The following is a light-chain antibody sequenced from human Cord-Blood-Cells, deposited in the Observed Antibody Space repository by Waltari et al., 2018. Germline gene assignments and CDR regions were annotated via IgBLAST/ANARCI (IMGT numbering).Light chain of an antibody. CDR1: RSDVGGYNY. V-gene: IGLV2-14*01. Sequence: QSALTQPASVSGSPGPSITISCTGTRSDVGGYNYVSWYQQHPGKAPKLMIYDVSNRPSGVSNRFSGSKSGNTASLTISGLQAEDEADYYCSSYTSSSTLVFGTGTKVTVL. J-gene: IGLJ1*01. CDR3: SSYTSSSTLV. CDR2: DVS.